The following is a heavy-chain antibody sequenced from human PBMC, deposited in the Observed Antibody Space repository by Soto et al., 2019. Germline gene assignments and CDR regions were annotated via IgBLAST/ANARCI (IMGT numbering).Heavy chain of an antibody. CDR3: ARTDIVTTNWFDP. D-gene: IGHD5-12*01. CDR2: INHGGST. Sequence: QVHLQQWGAGLLKPSETLSLTCAVYGESFLGYYWTWIRQSPGKGLEWIGEINHGGSTNYNPSLKSRVTISIDTSKNQFSLKLTSGTAADTSVYYCARTDIVTTNWFDPWGQGTLVTVSS. V-gene: IGHV4-34*01. J-gene: IGHJ5*02. CDR1: GESFLGYY.